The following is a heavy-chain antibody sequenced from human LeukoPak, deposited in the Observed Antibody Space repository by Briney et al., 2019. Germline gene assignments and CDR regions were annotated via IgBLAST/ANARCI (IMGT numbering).Heavy chain of an antibody. CDR3: AREVATWAPSDY. Sequence: GSLRLSCAASGFTFSSYSMNWVRQAPGKGLEWVSSISSSSSYIYYADSVKGRFTISRDNAKNSLYLQMNSLRAEDTTVYYCAREVATWAPSDYWGQGTLVTVSS. CDR1: GFTFSSYS. D-gene: IGHD5-12*01. V-gene: IGHV3-21*01. CDR2: ISSSSSYI. J-gene: IGHJ4*02.